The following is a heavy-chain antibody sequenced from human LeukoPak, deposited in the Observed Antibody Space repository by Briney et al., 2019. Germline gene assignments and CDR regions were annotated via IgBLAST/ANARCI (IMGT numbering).Heavy chain of an antibody. CDR2: IYYSGST. CDR1: GGSISSYY. J-gene: IGHJ4*02. Sequence: SETLSLTCTVSGGSISSYYWSWLRQPPGKGLEWIGYIYYSGSTNYNPSLKSRVTISVDTSKNQFSLKLSSVTAADTAVYYCARVVSDYYDSSGYLDYWGQGTLVTVSS. CDR3: ARVVSDYYDSSGYLDY. D-gene: IGHD3-22*01. V-gene: IGHV4-59*01.